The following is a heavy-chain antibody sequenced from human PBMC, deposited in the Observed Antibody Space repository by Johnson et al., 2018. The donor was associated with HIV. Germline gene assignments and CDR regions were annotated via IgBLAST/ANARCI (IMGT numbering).Heavy chain of an antibody. CDR2: IYSGGST. V-gene: IGHV3-66*01. Sequence: MLLVESGGGLVQPGGSLRLSCAASGFIFSSYWMSWVRQAPGKGLEWVSVIYSGGSTYYADSVRGRFTISRDNSKNTLYLQMNSLRAEDTAVYYCARMTTTVSHHDAFDIRGQGTMVTVSS. CDR3: ARMTTTVSHHDAFDI. J-gene: IGHJ3*02. D-gene: IGHD4-17*01. CDR1: GFIFSSYW.